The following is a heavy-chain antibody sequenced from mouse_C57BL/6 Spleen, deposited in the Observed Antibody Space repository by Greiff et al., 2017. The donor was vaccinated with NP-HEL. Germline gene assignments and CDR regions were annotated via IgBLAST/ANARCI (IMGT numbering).Heavy chain of an antibody. J-gene: IGHJ1*03. Sequence: EVQVVESGGGLVQPGGSMKLSCVASGFTFSNYWMNWVRQSPEQGLEWVAQIRLKSDNYATHYAESVKGRFTISRDDSKSSVYLQMNNLRAEDTGIYYCTVYYGSSLWYFDVWGTGTTVTVSS. V-gene: IGHV6-3*01. D-gene: IGHD1-1*01. CDR2: IRLKSDNYAT. CDR1: GFTFSNYW. CDR3: TVYYGSSLWYFDV.